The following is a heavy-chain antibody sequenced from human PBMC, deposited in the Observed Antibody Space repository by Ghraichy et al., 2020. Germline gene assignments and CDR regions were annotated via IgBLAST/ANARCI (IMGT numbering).Heavy chain of an antibody. CDR1: GGSFSGYY. CDR3: ARGGITRSYFDY. J-gene: IGHJ4*02. CDR2: INHSGST. D-gene: IGHD1-20*01. V-gene: IGHV4-34*01. Sequence: SETLSLTCAVYGGSFSGYYWSWIRQPPGKGLEWIGEINHSGSTNYNQSLKSRVTISVDTSKNQFSLKLSSVTAADTAVYYCARGGITRSYFDYWGQGTLVTVSS.